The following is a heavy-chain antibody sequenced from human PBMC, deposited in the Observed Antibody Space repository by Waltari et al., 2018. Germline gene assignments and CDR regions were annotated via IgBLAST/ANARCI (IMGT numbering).Heavy chain of an antibody. V-gene: IGHV4-39*07. J-gene: IGHJ4*02. CDR3: ARAPYVVVPPTIRHDFDS. CDR2: IYYSGST. Sequence: QLQLQESGPGLVKPSETLSLSCSVSGGPIRRSSYYWGWIRQPPGKGLEWIGSIYYSGSTYYNPSLKSRVTISVDTSKNQLSLSLSSVTAADTAVYYCARAPYVVVPPTIRHDFDSWGQGTLVTVSS. CDR1: GGPIRRSSYY. D-gene: IGHD2-2*01.